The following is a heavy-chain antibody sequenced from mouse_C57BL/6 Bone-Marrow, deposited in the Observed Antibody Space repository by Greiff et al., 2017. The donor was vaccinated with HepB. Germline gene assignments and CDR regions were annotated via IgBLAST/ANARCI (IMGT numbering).Heavy chain of an antibody. J-gene: IGHJ2*01. D-gene: IGHD1-1*01. CDR2: IDPSDSYT. Sequence: QVQLQQSGPELVRPGASVKLSCKASGYTFTSYWMQWVKQRPGQGLEWIGEIDPSDSYTNYNQKFKGKATLTVDTSSSTAYMQLSSLTSEDSAVYYCARRGVITTVDYFDYWGQGTTLTVSS. CDR3: ARRGVITTVDYFDY. V-gene: IGHV1-50*01. CDR1: GYTFTSYW.